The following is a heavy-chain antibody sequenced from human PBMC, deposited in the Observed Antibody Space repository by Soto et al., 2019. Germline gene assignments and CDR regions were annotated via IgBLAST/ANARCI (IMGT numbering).Heavy chain of an antibody. CDR3: ARAPSHGWYRHFDY. Sequence: GESLKISFEASGYGFASYWIGWVRQMPGKGLEWMGVIYPGDSDTRYSPSFQGHVTISADKSINTAYLQWSSLEASDTAIYYCARAPSHGWYRHFDYWGQGTLVTVSS. J-gene: IGHJ4*02. V-gene: IGHV5-51*01. CDR1: GYGFASYW. CDR2: IYPGDSDT. D-gene: IGHD6-19*01.